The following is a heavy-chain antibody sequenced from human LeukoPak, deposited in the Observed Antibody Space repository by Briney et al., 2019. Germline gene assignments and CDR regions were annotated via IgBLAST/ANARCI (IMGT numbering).Heavy chain of an antibody. CDR2: IYPGDSDT. CDR3: ARRDFTSEHFDY. D-gene: IGHD1-14*01. V-gene: IGHV5-51*01. CDR1: EFSFTTYR. Sequence: GESLKISCKGSEFSFTTYRIGWVRQMPGRGLEWMGIIYPGDSDTRYSPPFQGQVTISADKSISTAYLQWSSLKASDTAIYYCARRDFTSEHFDYWGQGTLVTLSS. J-gene: IGHJ4*02.